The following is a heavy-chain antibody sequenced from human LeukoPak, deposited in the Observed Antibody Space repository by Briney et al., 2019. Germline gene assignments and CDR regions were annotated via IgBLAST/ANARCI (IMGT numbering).Heavy chain of an antibody. CDR3: ASHLGRDIFDY. Sequence: PSETLSLTCTVSVGSISSTLHYWGCLRQPTGEELEWIGTTYFNGNTYYNPSLQRRVNICIDASRNQFYLSLGSVTATDTAFYYCASHLGRDIFDYWGQGMLVAVSS. V-gene: IGHV4-39*01. D-gene: IGHD3-9*01. J-gene: IGHJ4*02. CDR1: VGSISSTLHY. CDR2: TYFNGNT.